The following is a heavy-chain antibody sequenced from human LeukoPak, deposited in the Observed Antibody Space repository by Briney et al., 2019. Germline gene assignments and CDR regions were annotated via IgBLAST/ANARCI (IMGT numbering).Heavy chain of an antibody. CDR2: LHRDGST. J-gene: IGHJ6*03. D-gene: IGHD2-21*02. CDR3: AREGVTDYYYYYMDV. Sequence: QSGGSLRLSCAVSGFSVSSNYMNWVRQAPGRGLEWVSVLHRDGSTYYADSVKGRFTISRDNSKNTLYLQMNSLRAEDTAVYYCAREGVTDYYYYYMDVWGKGTTVTVSS. V-gene: IGHV3-53*05. CDR1: GFSVSSNY.